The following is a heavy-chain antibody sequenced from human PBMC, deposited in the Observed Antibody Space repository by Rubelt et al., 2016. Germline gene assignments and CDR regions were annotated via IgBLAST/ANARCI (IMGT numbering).Heavy chain of an antibody. CDR2: IHYSGST. J-gene: IGHJ5*02. D-gene: IGHD2-2*01. V-gene: IGHV4-59*01. CDR1: GGSISSSY. Sequence: QVQLQESGPGLVKPSETLSLTCTVSGGSISSSYWSWIRQPPGKGLEWIGYIHYSGSTNYNPSLKSRVTISVDTSKNQFSLKCSSWTAVATAVYYCARRGTDCSSSSCYNWFDPWGQGTLVTVSS. CDR3: ARRGTDCSSSSCYNWFDP.